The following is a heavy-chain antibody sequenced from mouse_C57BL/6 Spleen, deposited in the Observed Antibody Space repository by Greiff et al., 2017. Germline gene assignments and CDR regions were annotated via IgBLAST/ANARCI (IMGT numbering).Heavy chain of an antibody. CDR2: ISDGGSYT. D-gene: IGHD1-1*01. J-gene: IGHJ4*01. CDR3: ARGENYHGSSPMDY. Sequence: EVKLVESGGGLVKPGGSLKLSCAASGFTFSSYAMSWVRQTPEKRLEWVATISDGGSYTYYPDNVKGRFPISRDNAKNNLYLQMSHLKSEDTAMYYCARGENYHGSSPMDYWGQGTSVTVSS. CDR1: GFTFSSYA. V-gene: IGHV5-4*03.